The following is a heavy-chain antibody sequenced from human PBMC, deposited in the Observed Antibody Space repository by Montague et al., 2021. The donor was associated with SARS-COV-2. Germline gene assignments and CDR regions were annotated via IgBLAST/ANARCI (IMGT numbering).Heavy chain of an antibody. V-gene: IGHV4-59*08. D-gene: IGHD3-9*01. J-gene: IGHJ4*02. CDR1: GVSVTDYY. CDR3: ARRPHYDGLNGPPDF. CDR2: VLYNKGT. Sequence: SETLSLTCTVSGVSVTDYYWSWIRQPPGKGLEWAGDVLYNKGTNFNPSLKSRVAISVDTSKNQFSLRLTSVTAADTAFYYCARRPHYDGLNGPPDFWDQGTLVTVSS.